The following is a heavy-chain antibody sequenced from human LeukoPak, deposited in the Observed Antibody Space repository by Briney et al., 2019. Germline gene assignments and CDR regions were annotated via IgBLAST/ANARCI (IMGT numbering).Heavy chain of an antibody. V-gene: IGHV3-21*01. CDR2: ISSSSSYI. CDR3: PLELGEGFDY. CDR1: GFTFSMYS. D-gene: IGHD1-7*01. Sequence: PGGSLRLSCAASGFTFSMYSMNWVRQAPGKGLEWVSSISSSSSYIYYVDSVRGRFTISRDNAKNSLYLQMNSLRAEDTAVYYCPLELGEGFDYWGQGTLVTVSS. J-gene: IGHJ4*02.